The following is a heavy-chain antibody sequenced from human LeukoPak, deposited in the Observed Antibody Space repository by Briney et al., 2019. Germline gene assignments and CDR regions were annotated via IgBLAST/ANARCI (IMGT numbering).Heavy chain of an antibody. CDR1: GFTFSSYA. Sequence: GGSLRLSCAASGFTFSSYAMSWVRQAPGKGLEWVSAISGSGGSTYYADSVKGRFTISRDNSKNTLYLQMNSLRAEDTAVYYCARVWYGGNRTFDVWGQGTMVTVSS. CDR2: ISGSGGST. V-gene: IGHV3-23*01. D-gene: IGHD4-23*01. CDR3: ARVWYGGNRTFDV. J-gene: IGHJ3*01.